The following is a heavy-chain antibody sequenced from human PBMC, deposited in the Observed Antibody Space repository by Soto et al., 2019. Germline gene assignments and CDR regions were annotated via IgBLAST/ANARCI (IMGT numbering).Heavy chain of an antibody. CDR3: ATLRFGEEDYYYGMDV. CDR2: IIPIFGTA. D-gene: IGHD3-10*01. CDR1: GGTFSSYA. J-gene: IGHJ6*02. Sequence: QVQLVQSGAEVKKPGSSVKVSCKASGGTFSSYAISWVRQAPGQGREWMGGIIPIFGTANYAQKFQGRVTITADESTSTAYMELSSLRSEDTAVYYCATLRFGEEDYYYGMDVWGQGTTVTVTS. V-gene: IGHV1-69*12.